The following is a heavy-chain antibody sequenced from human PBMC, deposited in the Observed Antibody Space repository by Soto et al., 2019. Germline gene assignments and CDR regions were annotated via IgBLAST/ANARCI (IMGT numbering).Heavy chain of an antibody. CDR1: GYTLTELS. CDR3: ATGPLYCGGDCSITDY. J-gene: IGHJ4*02. Sequence: QVQLVQSGAEVKKPGASVKVSCKVSGYTLTELSMHWVRQAPGKGLEWMGGFDPEDGETIYAQKFQGRVTMTEDTSTDTAYMELSSLRSEDTAVYYCATGPLYCGGDCSITDYWGQGTLVTVSS. D-gene: IGHD2-21*02. CDR2: FDPEDGET. V-gene: IGHV1-24*01.